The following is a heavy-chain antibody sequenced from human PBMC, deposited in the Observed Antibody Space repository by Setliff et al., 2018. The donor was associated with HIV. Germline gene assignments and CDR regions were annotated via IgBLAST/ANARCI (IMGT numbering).Heavy chain of an antibody. V-gene: IGHV3-53*04. J-gene: IGHJ3*02. CDR3: ARVSKSSPDAFDI. CDR2: ISGSGGGT. CDR1: GFSVSSNY. D-gene: IGHD6-13*01. Sequence: PGGSLRLSCAASGFSVSSNYMNWVRQAPGKGLEWVSGISGSGGGTYYADSVKGRFTISRHNSKNTLYLQLNSLRAEDTAVYYCARVSKSSPDAFDIRGQGTMVTVSS.